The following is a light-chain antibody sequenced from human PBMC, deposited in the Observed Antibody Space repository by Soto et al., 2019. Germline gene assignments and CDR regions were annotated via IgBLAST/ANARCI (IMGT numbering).Light chain of an antibody. V-gene: IGKV1-12*01. CDR2: AAS. CDR3: QQAYTLIT. J-gene: IGKJ5*01. CDR1: QSISNW. Sequence: DIHMTQSPSTLSASVGCRFTITCRASQSISNWLAWYQQKPGQAPKLLIYAASSLQNGVPSRLSGSGSGTDFTLTISSLQPEDSATYYCQQAYTLITFGQGTRLEIK.